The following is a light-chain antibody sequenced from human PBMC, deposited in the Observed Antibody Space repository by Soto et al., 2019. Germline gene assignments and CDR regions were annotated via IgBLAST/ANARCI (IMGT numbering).Light chain of an antibody. CDR3: QSYDRSLSGLV. J-gene: IGLJ2*01. CDR1: SSNIGAGFD. Sequence: QSVLTQPPSESGAPGQRVTVSCTGSSSNIGAGFDVHWYQQLPGTAPKLLIYGNNHRPSGVPDRFSGSKSGTSASLAITGLQAEDEADYYCQSYDRSLSGLVFGGGTKLTV. CDR2: GNN. V-gene: IGLV1-40*01.